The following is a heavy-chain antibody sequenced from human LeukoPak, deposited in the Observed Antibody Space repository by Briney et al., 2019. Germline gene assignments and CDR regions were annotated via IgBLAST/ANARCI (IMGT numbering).Heavy chain of an antibody. V-gene: IGHV3-21*01. CDR3: ARGSQPLEDSFEY. D-gene: IGHD1-1*01. J-gene: IGHJ4*02. CDR2: ISSSSSYI. CDR1: GFTFSSSS. Sequence: GGSLRLSCAASGFTFSSSSMNWVRQAPGKGLEWVSSISSSSSYIYYADSVKGRFTISRDNAKNSLYLQMNSLRAEDTAVYYCARGSQPLEDSFEYWGQGTLVTVSS.